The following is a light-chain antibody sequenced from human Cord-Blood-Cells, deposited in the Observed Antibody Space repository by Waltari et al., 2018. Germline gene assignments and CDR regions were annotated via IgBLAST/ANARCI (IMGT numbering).Light chain of an antibody. CDR1: QSMSCW. Sequence: DIQMTQSPSTLSASVGDRVTITCRASQSMSCWLAWNQQKPGKAPKLLIYKASSLESGVPSRLSGSGSGTEFTLTISSLQPDDFATYYCQQYNSYSTFGPGTKVDIK. CDR3: QQYNSYST. V-gene: IGKV1-5*03. CDR2: KAS. J-gene: IGKJ3*01.